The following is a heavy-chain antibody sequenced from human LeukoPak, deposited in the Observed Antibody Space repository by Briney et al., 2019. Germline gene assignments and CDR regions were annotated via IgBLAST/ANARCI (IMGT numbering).Heavy chain of an antibody. J-gene: IGHJ4*02. CDR1: GFTFLSYG. Sequence: PGGSLRLSCAASGFTFLSYGITWVRQAPGKGLEWVANIKQDGSEKYYVDSVKGRFTISRDNAKNSLYLQMNSLRAEDTAVYYCASPGSSWYEHLYRRQGTLVTVSS. CDR2: IKQDGSEK. V-gene: IGHV3-7*02. CDR3: ASPGSSWYEHLY. D-gene: IGHD6-13*01.